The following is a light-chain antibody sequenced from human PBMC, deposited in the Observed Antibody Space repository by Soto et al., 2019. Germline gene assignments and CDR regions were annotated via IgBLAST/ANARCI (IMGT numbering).Light chain of an antibody. CDR3: SSYTSSSTEV. J-gene: IGLJ2*01. Sequence: QSALTQPASVSGSPGQSITISCTGTSSDVGGYNYVSWYQQHPGKAPKLMIYDVTSRPSGVSNRFSGSKSGNTASLTISGLQAEDEADYYCSSYTSSSTEVFGGGTKVTVL. V-gene: IGLV2-14*01. CDR1: SSDVGGYNY. CDR2: DVT.